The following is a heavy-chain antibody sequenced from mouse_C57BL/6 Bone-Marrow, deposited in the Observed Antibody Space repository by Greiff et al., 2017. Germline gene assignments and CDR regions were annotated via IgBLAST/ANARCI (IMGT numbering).Heavy chain of an antibody. V-gene: IGHV1-54*01. CDR2: INPGSGGT. CDR1: GFAFTTYL. J-gene: IGHJ2*01. Sequence: QVHVKQSGAELVRPGTSVKVSCKASGFAFTTYLIAWVKQRPGQGLEWIGVINPGSGGTNYNEKFKGKATLTADKSSGTAYMQRSSLTSEDSAVYFCARGDYFDYWGQGTTLTVSS. CDR3: ARGDYFDY.